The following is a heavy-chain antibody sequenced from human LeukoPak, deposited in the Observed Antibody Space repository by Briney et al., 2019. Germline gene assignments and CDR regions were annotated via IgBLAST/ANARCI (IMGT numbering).Heavy chain of an antibody. J-gene: IGHJ4*02. CDR2: MNPNSGNT. D-gene: IGHD2-21*01. CDR3: ARGVAYCGGDCYVFDY. CDR1: GYTFTSYD. V-gene: IGHV1-8*03. Sequence: ASVKVSCKASGYTFTSYDINWVRQATGQGLEWMGWMNPNSGNTGYAQKFQGRVTITRNTSISTAYMELSSLRSEDTAVYYCARGVAYCGGDCYVFDYWGQGTLVTVSS.